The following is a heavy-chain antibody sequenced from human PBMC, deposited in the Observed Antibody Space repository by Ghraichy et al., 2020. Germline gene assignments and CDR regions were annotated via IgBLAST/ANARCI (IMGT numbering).Heavy chain of an antibody. CDR1: GYSISSDYY. CDR3: ARDLKDRSPHTFDI. V-gene: IGHV4-38-2*02. D-gene: IGHD3-22*01. J-gene: IGHJ3*02. CDR2: IYHSGST. Sequence: SETLSLTCAVSGYSISSDYYWGWIRQPPGKGLEWIGNIYHSGSTYYNPSLKSRVPISVDTSKNQFSLKLSSVTAADTAVYYCARDLKDRSPHTFDIWGQGTMVTVSS.